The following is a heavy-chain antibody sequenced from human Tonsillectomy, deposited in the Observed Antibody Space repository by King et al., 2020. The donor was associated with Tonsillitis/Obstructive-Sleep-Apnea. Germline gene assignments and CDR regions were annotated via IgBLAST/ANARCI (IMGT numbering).Heavy chain of an antibody. D-gene: IGHD4-23*01. CDR3: ARLYGGIHPPDY. CDR1: GGSIRSSTYY. V-gene: IGHV4-39*02. J-gene: IGHJ4*02. CDR2: IYYSGST. Sequence: LQLQESGPGLVKPSETLSLTCTVSGGSIRSSTYYWGWIRQPPGKGLEWFGSIYYSGSTYYNPSLKSRVTISVGTSKNHFSLKLTSVTAADTAIYYCARLYGGIHPPDYWGQGTLVTVSS.